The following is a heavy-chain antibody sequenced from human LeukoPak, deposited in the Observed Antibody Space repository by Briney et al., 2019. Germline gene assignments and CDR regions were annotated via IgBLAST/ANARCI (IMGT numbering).Heavy chain of an antibody. Sequence: QPGGSLRLSCAASGFTFSSYDMHWLRQATGKGLEWVSSIGTAGDPYYPGSVKGRFTISRENAKNSLYLQMKSLRAGDTAVYYCARGSVGGALAYWGQGTLVTVSS. D-gene: IGHD3-16*01. CDR2: IGTAGDP. CDR1: GFTFSSYD. J-gene: IGHJ4*02. V-gene: IGHV3-13*05. CDR3: ARGSVGGALAY.